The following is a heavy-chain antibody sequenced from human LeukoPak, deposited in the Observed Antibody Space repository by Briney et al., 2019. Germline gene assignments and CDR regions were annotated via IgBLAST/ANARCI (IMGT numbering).Heavy chain of an antibody. CDR1: GFTFSDYT. CDR3: ARALAPKYYYYYMDV. V-gene: IGHV3-21*01. D-gene: IGHD5-24*01. CDR2: ISPSSTYI. J-gene: IGHJ6*03. Sequence: GGSLKLSCAASGFTFSDYTMSWVRQAPGKGLGWVSSISPSSTYIYYADSLKGRVTISRDNAKNSLYLQMNSLRAEDTAVYYCARALAPKYYYYYMDVWGKGTTVTVSS.